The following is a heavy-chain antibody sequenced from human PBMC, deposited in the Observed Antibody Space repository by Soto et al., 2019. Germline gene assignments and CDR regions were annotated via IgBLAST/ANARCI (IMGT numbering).Heavy chain of an antibody. D-gene: IGHD3-9*01. J-gene: IGHJ5*02. Sequence: GGSLRLSCAASGFTFSSYAMSWVRQAPGKGLEWVSAISGSDGRTYNADSVKGRFTISRDNSKNTLYLQMNSLRAEDTAVYYCAKDYDILTGPPWFDPWGQGTLVTVSS. V-gene: IGHV3-23*01. CDR1: GFTFSSYA. CDR3: AKDYDILTGPPWFDP. CDR2: ISGSDGRT.